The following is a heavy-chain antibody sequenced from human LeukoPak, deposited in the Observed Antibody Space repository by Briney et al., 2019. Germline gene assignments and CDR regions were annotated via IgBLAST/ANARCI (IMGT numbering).Heavy chain of an antibody. Sequence: GESLKISCKGSGYSFTSHWIGWVRQMPGKGLEWMGIIYPADSDTRYSPSFQGQVTISADKSISTAYLQWSSLKASDTAMYYCARPLEVGATRWDYWGQGTLVTVSS. D-gene: IGHD1-26*01. V-gene: IGHV5-51*01. CDR2: IYPADSDT. CDR1: GYSFTSHW. J-gene: IGHJ4*02. CDR3: ARPLEVGATRWDY.